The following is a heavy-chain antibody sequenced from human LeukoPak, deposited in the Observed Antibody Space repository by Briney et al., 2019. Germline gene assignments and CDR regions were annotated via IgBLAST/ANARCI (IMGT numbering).Heavy chain of an antibody. CDR2: ISYRGST. V-gene: IGHV4-39*07. Sequence: SETLSLTCTVSGGSISSSNYYWVWSRQPPGKGLEWIGSISYRGSTFYNPSLKSRVTISVDTSKNQFSLKLSSVTAADTAVYYCARAYYYDSSGYYRADAFDIWGQGTMVTVSS. CDR3: ARAYYYDSSGYYRADAFDI. D-gene: IGHD3-22*01. J-gene: IGHJ3*02. CDR1: GGSISSSNYY.